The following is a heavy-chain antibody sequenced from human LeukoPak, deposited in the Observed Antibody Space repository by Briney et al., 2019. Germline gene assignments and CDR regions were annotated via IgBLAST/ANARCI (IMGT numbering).Heavy chain of an antibody. V-gene: IGHV1-69*04. Sequence: SVKVSCKASGGTFSSYAISWVRQAPGQGLEWMGRIIPILGIANYAQKFQGRVTITADKSTSTAYTELSSLRSEDTAVYYCARDGLRYFDWTRENYYGMDVWGQGTTVTVSS. CDR2: IIPILGIA. D-gene: IGHD3-9*01. CDR3: ARDGLRYFDWTRENYYGMDV. J-gene: IGHJ6*02. CDR1: GGTFSSYA.